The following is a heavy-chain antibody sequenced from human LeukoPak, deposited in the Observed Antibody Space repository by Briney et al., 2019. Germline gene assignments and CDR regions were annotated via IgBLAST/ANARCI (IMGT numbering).Heavy chain of an antibody. CDR2: MNPNSGNT. Sequence: ASVKVSCKASGHTFTSYDINWVRQATGQGLEWMGWMNPNSGNTGYAQKFQGRVTMTRNTSIGTAYMELSSLRSEDTAVYYCARSITMVRGVIDWFDPWGQGTLVTVSS. CDR3: ARSITMVRGVIDWFDP. CDR1: GHTFTSYD. J-gene: IGHJ5*02. D-gene: IGHD3-10*01. V-gene: IGHV1-8*01.